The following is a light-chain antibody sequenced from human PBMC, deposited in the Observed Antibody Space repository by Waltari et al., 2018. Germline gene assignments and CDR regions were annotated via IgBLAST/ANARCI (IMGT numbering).Light chain of an antibody. CDR2: ATY. CDR3: QKYNSAPRT. CDR1: QDIYNY. Sequence: DIQMTQSPSSLSASVGDRVTITCRASQDIYNYLAWYQQKPGKAPSLLIYATYTIQSGVPSRFSGSGCGTDVTLTISNLQPEDVATYYCQKYNSAPRTFGGGTKVEL. J-gene: IGKJ4*01. V-gene: IGKV1-27*01.